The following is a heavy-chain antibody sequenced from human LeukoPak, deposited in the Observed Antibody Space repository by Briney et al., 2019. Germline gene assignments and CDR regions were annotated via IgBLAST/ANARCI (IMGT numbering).Heavy chain of an antibody. V-gene: IGHV3-21*01. D-gene: IGHD6-13*01. J-gene: IGHJ4*02. Sequence: GGSLRLSCAASGFTLSSYSMNWVRQAPGKGLEWVSSISSSSSYIYYADSVKGRFTISRDNAKNSLYLQMNSLRAEDTAVYYCACSGYSSSWYSDYWGQGTLVTVSS. CDR1: GFTLSSYS. CDR3: ACSGYSSSWYSDY. CDR2: ISSSSSYI.